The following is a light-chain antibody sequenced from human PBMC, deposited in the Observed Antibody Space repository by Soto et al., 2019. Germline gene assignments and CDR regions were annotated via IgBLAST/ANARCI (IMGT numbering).Light chain of an antibody. CDR3: QQYNNLPPDT. CDR1: QSVNNN. J-gene: IGKJ2*01. CDR2: GAS. V-gene: IGKV3-15*01. Sequence: EIILTQSPASLSVSPGERATLSCRASQSVNNNLAWYQQKPGQAPRLLIYGASTRATGIPGRFRGSGSGTEFTFTITSLQSEDFAVYFCQQYNNLPPDTFGQGTKLEIK.